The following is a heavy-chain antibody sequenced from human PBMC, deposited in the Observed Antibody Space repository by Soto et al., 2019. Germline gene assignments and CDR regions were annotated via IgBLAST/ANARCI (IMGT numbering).Heavy chain of an antibody. D-gene: IGHD4-17*01. V-gene: IGHV5-51*01. CDR2: IYPGDSDT. CDR1: GCTFTNYW. Sequence: PGESLKISCKGSGCTFTNYWIVWVRQIPGKGLEWMGIIYPGDSDTRYSPSFQGQVTISADRSISTAYLQWSSLKASDTGMYYCARYPTLTDYFFHGMDVWGQGTTVTVSS. CDR3: ARYPTLTDYFFHGMDV. J-gene: IGHJ6*02.